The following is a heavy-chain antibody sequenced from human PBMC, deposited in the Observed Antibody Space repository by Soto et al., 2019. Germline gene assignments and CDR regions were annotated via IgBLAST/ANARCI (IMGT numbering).Heavy chain of an antibody. CDR3: FLFQTQDGKQDVRSVSAFLLNRSSDL. Sequence: QTPGKGLVWIGYIYYSGSTYYDPSLKSRVTISVDTSKNQFSLKLSSVTAADTDLFFFFLFQTQDGKQDVRSVSAFLLNRSSDL. J-gene: IGHJ2*01. CDR2: IYYSGST. D-gene: IGHD3-10*02. V-gene: IGHV4-30-4*01.